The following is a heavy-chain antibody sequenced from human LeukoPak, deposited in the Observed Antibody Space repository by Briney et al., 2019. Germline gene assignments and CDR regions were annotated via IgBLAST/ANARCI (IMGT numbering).Heavy chain of an antibody. V-gene: IGHV4-39*07. CDR2: IHYSGST. Sequence: PSETLSLTCVVSGGSIITNDYWWGWIRQPPGKGLEWIGSIHYSGSTYYSASLKSRVTISVDTSKNQFSLKLSSVTAADTAVYYCARGSVGDYGDAFDFDYWGQGTLVTVSS. D-gene: IGHD4-17*01. CDR1: GGSIITNDYW. CDR3: ARGSVGDYGDAFDFDY. J-gene: IGHJ4*02.